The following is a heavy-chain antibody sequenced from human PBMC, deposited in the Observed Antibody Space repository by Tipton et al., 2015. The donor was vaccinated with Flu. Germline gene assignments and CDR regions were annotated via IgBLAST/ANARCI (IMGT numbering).Heavy chain of an antibody. D-gene: IGHD3-10*02. Sequence: LRLSCTVSGGSIRSGNHYWSWIRLPAGKALEWIARIYPGGSTNFNPSLRSRVTIAVDPSQDQLSLELTSVTAADTAVYYCARHTGDSVRGIIDYWGQGTLVTVSS. J-gene: IGHJ4*02. CDR3: ARHTGDSVRGIIDY. CDR1: GGSIRSGNHY. CDR2: IYPGGST. V-gene: IGHV4-61*02.